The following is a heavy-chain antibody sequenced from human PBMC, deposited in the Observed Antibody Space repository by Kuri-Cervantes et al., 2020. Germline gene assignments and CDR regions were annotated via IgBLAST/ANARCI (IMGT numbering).Heavy chain of an antibody. D-gene: IGHD3-10*01. Sequence: ASVKVSCKASGYTFTGYYMHWVRQAPGQGLEWMGWINPNSGGTNYAQKFQGRVTMTRNTSISTAYMELSSLRSEDTAVHYCARGYYGSGSLRVYYYYGMEVWGQGTTVTVSS. CDR1: GYTFTGYY. V-gene: IGHV1-2*02. CDR3: ARGYYGSGSLRVYYYYGMEV. J-gene: IGHJ6*02. CDR2: INPNSGGT.